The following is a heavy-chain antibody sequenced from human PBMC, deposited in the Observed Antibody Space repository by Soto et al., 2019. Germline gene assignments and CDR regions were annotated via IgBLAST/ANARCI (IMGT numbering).Heavy chain of an antibody. CDR2: IYYSGST. Sequence: LPETLSLTCTVSGGSISSYYWSWIRQPPGKGLEWIGYIYYSGSTNYNPSLKSRVTISVDTSKNQFSLKLSSVTAADTAVYYCAREDLYNWFDPWGQGTLVTVSS. J-gene: IGHJ5*02. V-gene: IGHV4-59*01. CDR1: GGSISSYY. CDR3: AREDLYNWFDP.